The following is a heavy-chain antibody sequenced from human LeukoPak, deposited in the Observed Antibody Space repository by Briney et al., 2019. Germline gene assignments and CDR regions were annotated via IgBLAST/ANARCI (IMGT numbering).Heavy chain of an antibody. Sequence: GASVKVSCRASGYTFKNYGISWVRQAPGQGLEWMAWISAYNGKINYAQRLQGRVTMTTDTSTSTAYLELRSLTSDDTAVYYCARRQSSGWYDFGFDYWGQGTLVTVSS. CDR3: ARRQSSGWYDFGFDY. V-gene: IGHV1-18*01. CDR1: GYTFKNYG. CDR2: ISAYNGKI. D-gene: IGHD6-19*01. J-gene: IGHJ4*02.